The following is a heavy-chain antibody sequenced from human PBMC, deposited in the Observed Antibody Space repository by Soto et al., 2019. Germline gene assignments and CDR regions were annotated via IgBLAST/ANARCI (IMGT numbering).Heavy chain of an antibody. CDR2: ISGSGGST. CDR1: GFTFSSYA. D-gene: IGHD4-17*01. Sequence: GGSLRLSCAASGFTFSSYAMSWVRQAPGKGLEWVSAISGSGGSTYYADSVKGRFTISRDNSKNTLYLQMNSLRAEDTAVYYCAKSYYGDYVGYYYYGMDVWGQGTTVTVSS. J-gene: IGHJ6*02. CDR3: AKSYYGDYVGYYYYGMDV. V-gene: IGHV3-23*01.